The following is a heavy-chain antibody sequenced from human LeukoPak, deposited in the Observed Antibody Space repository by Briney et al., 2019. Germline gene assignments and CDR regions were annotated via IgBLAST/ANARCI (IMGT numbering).Heavy chain of an antibody. CDR1: GFSFDSYD. Sequence: GGSLRLSCAASGFSFDSYDMNWVRQAPGKGLEWVTSITTSSSYIYYADSVKGRFTVSRDNAKNSLYLQMNSLRAEDTAVYYYASHIVVVTAIRYYAMDVWGQATTVTVSS. J-gene: IGHJ6*02. V-gene: IGHV3-21*01. CDR3: ASHIVVVTAIRYYAMDV. CDR2: ITTSSSYI. D-gene: IGHD2-2*01.